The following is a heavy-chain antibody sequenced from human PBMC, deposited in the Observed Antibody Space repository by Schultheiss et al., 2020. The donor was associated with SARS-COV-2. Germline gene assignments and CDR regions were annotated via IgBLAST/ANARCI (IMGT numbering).Heavy chain of an antibody. V-gene: IGHV4-31*11. CDR3: ARTPAGPSYDFWSGALPHYYYGMDV. Sequence: SETLSLTCAVSGGSISSDYWWSWIRQHPGKGLEWIGYIYYSGSTYYNPSLKSRVTISVDTSKNQFSLKLSSVTAADTAVYYCARTPAGPSYDFWSGALPHYYYGMDVWGQGTTVTVSS. CDR2: IYYSGST. D-gene: IGHD3-3*01. CDR1: GGSISSDYW. J-gene: IGHJ6*02.